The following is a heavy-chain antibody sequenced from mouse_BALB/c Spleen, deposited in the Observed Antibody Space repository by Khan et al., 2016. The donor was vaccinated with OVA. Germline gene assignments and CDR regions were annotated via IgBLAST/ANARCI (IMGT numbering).Heavy chain of an antibody. Sequence: QVQLKQSGPVLVKPGASVKMSCKASGYTFTDYITNWVRQRTGQGLEWIGQIYPGSGSTYYNEKFKGKATLTADKSSNTAYMQLRSLTSEDSAVYCCARSGYGSLGYWGQGTTLTVSS. CDR2: IYPGSGST. CDR1: GYTFTDYI. V-gene: IGHV1-77*01. J-gene: IGHJ2*01. D-gene: IGHD1-1*01. CDR3: ARSGYGSLGY.